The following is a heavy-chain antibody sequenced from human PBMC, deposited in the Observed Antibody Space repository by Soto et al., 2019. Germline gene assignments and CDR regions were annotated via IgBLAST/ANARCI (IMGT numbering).Heavy chain of an antibody. Sequence: SETLSLTCAVYGGSFSGYYWTWIRQPPGTGLEWIGEINHSGSTNYNPSLKSRVTISVDTSKNQFSLKLSSVTAADTAVYYSARAHYGDYGYGMDVWGQGTTVTVSS. D-gene: IGHD4-17*01. J-gene: IGHJ6*02. CDR1: GGSFSGYY. V-gene: IGHV4-34*01. CDR2: INHSGST. CDR3: ARAHYGDYGYGMDV.